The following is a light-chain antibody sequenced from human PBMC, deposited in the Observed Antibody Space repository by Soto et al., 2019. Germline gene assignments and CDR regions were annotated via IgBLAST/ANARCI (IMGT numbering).Light chain of an antibody. V-gene: IGLV2-14*01. J-gene: IGLJ1*01. Sequence: QSVLTQPASVSGSPGQSITISCNGTSTDVGGYNYVSWYQQHPGKAPKLMIYDVSNRPSGVSNRFSGSKSGNTASLTISGLQAEDEADYYCTSYTSSSTLYVLGTGTKVTVL. CDR2: DVS. CDR1: STDVGGYNY. CDR3: TSYTSSSTLYV.